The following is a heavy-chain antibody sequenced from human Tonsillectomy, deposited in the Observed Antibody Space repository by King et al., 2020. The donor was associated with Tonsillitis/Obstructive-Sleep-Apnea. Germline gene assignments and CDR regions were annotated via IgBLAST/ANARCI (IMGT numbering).Heavy chain of an antibody. Sequence: VQLVESGGGVVRPGGSLRLSCAASGFTSVDYGMSWVRQAPGKGLEWVSGSNWNGGITGFEGSVKGRFTLPRYNAKNSLYLQMNSLRAGDTALYYCARATWGEATENDYWGQGTLVTVSS. V-gene: IGHV3-20*04. CDR2: SNWNGGIT. CDR3: ARATWGEATENDY. D-gene: IGHD3-10*01. CDR1: GFTSVDYG. J-gene: IGHJ4*02.